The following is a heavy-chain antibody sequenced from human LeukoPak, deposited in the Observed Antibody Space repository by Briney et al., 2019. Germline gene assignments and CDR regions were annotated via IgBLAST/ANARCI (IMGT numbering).Heavy chain of an antibody. Sequence: PSETLSLTCNVSGDSISPYYWSWIRQPPGKGLEWVGYVFRTGHTNYNPSLRSRVTISLDTSKNQFSLKLSSVTAADTAVYYCARHIFGHPFDTWGQGTLVTVSS. J-gene: IGHJ4*02. CDR1: GDSISPYY. V-gene: IGHV4-59*01. CDR3: ARHIFGHPFDT. D-gene: IGHD3-3*02. CDR2: VFRTGHT.